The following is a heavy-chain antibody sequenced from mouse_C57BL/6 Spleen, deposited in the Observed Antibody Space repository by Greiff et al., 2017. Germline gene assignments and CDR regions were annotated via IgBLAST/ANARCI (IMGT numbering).Heavy chain of an antibody. V-gene: IGHV5-17*01. J-gene: IGHJ2*01. D-gene: IGHD2-3*01. CDR3: ARSPFYDGYSYYFDY. CDR1: GFTFSDYG. Sequence: EVQGVESGGGLVKPGGSLKLSCAASGFTFSDYGMHWVRQAPEKGLEWVAYISSGSSTIYYADTVKGRFTISRDNAKNTLFLQMTSLRSEDTAMYYCARSPFYDGYSYYFDYWGQGTTLTVSS. CDR2: ISSGSSTI.